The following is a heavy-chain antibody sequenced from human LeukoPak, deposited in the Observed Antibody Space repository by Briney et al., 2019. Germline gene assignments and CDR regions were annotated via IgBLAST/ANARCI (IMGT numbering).Heavy chain of an antibody. J-gene: IGHJ6*03. D-gene: IGHD3-3*01. CDR1: GFTLSDHY. CDR3: ARESSIFQVVARSYMDV. CDR2: TRNKVNSYST. V-gene: IGHV3-72*01. Sequence: PGGSLRLSCAASGFTLSDHYMDWVRQAPGKGLEWVGRTRNKVNSYSTEYAASVKGRFTISRDDSKKSLFLHMNSLKTEDTAVYYCARESSIFQVVARSYMDVWGKGTTVTVSS.